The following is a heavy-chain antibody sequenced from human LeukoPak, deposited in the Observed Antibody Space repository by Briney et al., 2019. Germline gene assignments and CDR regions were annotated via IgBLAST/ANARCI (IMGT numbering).Heavy chain of an antibody. Sequence: GGSLRLSCAASGFIFSNYWMHWFRQVPGKGQMWVSRVPNDGSDTGYADSVKGRFTISRADAKHTLPLQMNSLRAEDTAVYYRATSGIGHYYFDFWGQGALVTVSS. CDR1: GFIFSNYW. D-gene: IGHD3-3*01. CDR2: VPNDGSDT. CDR3: ATSGIGHYYFDF. V-gene: IGHV3-74*01. J-gene: IGHJ4*02.